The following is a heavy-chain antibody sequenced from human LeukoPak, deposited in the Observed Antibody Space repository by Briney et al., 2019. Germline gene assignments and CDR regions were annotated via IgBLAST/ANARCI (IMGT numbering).Heavy chain of an antibody. J-gene: IGHJ3*02. CDR3: AKASHGVTPAFDI. Sequence: GGSLRLSCAASGFTFDAYAMHWVRHAPGKGLEWVSLIRWDGGNTYYADSVKGRFTISRDNSKNSLYLQMNSLTVEDTAFYYCAKASHGVTPAFDIWDQGTMVTVSS. CDR1: GFTFDAYA. V-gene: IGHV3-43D*03. D-gene: IGHD4-23*01. CDR2: IRWDGGNT.